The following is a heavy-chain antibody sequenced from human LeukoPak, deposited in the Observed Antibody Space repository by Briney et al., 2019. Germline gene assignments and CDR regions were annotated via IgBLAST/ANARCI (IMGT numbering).Heavy chain of an antibody. J-gene: IGHJ4*02. V-gene: IGHV3-23*01. Sequence: PGGSLRLSCAVSGFTFSSYGMSWVRQAPGKGLEWVSTMSSSGVSTYYADSVKGRFTISRDNSKNTLYLQMNSLRAEDTAVYYCARVPHKYSSGCHFDYWGQGTLVTVSS. CDR1: GFTFSSYG. CDR3: ARVPHKYSSGCHFDY. D-gene: IGHD6-19*01. CDR2: MSSSGVST.